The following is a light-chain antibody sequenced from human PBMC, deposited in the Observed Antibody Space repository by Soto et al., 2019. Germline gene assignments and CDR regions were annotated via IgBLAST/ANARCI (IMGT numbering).Light chain of an antibody. Sequence: DLQMTQSPSFLSASVGDRVTITCQASQDISESLNWYQQKPGTAPKLLIYDASNLQTGAPSRFSGSGSGTEFTITISSLQAEDLATYYCQQFDSFPRTFGQGTKLDIK. CDR2: DAS. CDR1: QDISES. J-gene: IGKJ2*01. CDR3: QQFDSFPRT. V-gene: IGKV1-33*01.